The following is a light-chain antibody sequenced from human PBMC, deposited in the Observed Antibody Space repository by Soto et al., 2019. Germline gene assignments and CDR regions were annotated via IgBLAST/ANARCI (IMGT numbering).Light chain of an antibody. CDR3: QQSYTNPRT. V-gene: IGKV1-39*01. CDR1: QTISNY. J-gene: IGKJ1*01. CDR2: GAS. Sequence: DIQMTQSPSSLSASVGDRVTITCRASQTISNYLNWYQQKPGKAPKLLMYGASNLQSGVPTRFSGSGSATAFTLTISSLQPDDFATYYCQQSYTNPRTFGRGTKVEMK.